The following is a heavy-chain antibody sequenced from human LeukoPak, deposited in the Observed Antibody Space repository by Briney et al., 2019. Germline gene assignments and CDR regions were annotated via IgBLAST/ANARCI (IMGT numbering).Heavy chain of an antibody. J-gene: IGHJ3*02. CDR1: GFTVSSNY. CDR2: IYSGGST. V-gene: IGHV3-53*01. D-gene: IGHD1-26*01. CDR3: ARDLLGVLRELQQAGAFDI. Sequence: GGSLRLSCAASGFTVSSNYMSWVRQAPGKGLEWVSVIYSGGSTYYADSVKGRFTISRDNSKNTLYLQMNSLRAEDTAVYYCARDLLGVLRELQQAGAFDIWGQGTMVTVSS.